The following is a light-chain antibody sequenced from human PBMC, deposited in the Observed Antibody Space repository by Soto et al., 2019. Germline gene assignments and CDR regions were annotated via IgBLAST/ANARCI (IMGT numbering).Light chain of an antibody. V-gene: IGKV1-39*01. J-gene: IGKJ2*01. CDR3: QQGHSTPYT. CDR1: QSIRTY. CDR2: GTS. Sequence: DIQMTQAPSSLSASVGDRVTITCRASQSIRTYLNWYQQKPGKAHKLLIYGTSTLQSGVPSRFSGSGSGTDFTLTISSLQPEDFETYYCQQGHSTPYTFGQGTKLEIK.